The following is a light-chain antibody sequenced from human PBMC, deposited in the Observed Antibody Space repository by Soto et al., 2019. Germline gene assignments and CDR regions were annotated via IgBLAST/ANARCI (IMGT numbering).Light chain of an antibody. CDR1: SGHSSYA. CDR2: LNSDGSH. Sequence: QAVVTQSPSASASLGASVKLTCTLSSGHSSYAVAWHQQQPEKGPRYLMKLNSDGSHSKGDGIPDRFSGSSSGAERYLTISSLQSEDEAAYYCQTWGTGGVFGGWTKLTVL. CDR3: QTWGTGGV. V-gene: IGLV4-69*01. J-gene: IGLJ2*01.